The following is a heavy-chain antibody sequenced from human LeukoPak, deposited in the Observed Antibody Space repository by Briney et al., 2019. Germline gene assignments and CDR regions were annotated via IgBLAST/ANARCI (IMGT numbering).Heavy chain of an antibody. CDR2: ISAYNGNT. CDR3: ARWGPGDLGGFDY. V-gene: IGHV1-18*01. J-gene: IGHJ4*02. D-gene: IGHD3-16*01. Sequence: ASVKVSCKASGYTFTSYGISWVRQAPGQGLEWMGWISAYNGNTNYAQKFQGRVTMTRDTSISTAYMELSRLRSDDTAVYYCARWGPGDLGGFDYWGQGTLVTVSS. CDR1: GYTFTSYG.